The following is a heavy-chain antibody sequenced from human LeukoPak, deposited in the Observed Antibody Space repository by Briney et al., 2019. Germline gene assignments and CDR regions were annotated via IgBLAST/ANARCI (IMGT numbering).Heavy chain of an antibody. CDR3: ARHSSSLLAELASFYLDS. D-gene: IGHD3-16*01. CDR2: IYYGGNT. CDR1: GDSVAYSNDY. V-gene: IGHV4-39*01. J-gene: IGHJ4*02. Sequence: SETLSLTCTVSGDSVAYSNDYWGWIRQPPGKGLEWIGSIYYGGNTYYSPSLKSRLTIYVDTSKNQFSLRLSSVTAADTAVYYCARHSSSLLAELASFYLDSWGQGILVPVSS.